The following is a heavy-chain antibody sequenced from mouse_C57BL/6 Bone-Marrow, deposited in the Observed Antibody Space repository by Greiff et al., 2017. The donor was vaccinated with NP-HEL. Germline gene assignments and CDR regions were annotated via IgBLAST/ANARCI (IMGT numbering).Heavy chain of an antibody. Sequence: EVKLMESEGGLVQPGSSMKLSCTASGFTFSDYYMAWVRQVPEKGLEWVANINYDGSSTYYLDSLKSRFIISRDNAKNILYLQMSSLKSEDTATYYCARGYYYGRSWFAYWGQGTLVTVSA. J-gene: IGHJ3*01. CDR2: INYDGSST. V-gene: IGHV5-16*01. D-gene: IGHD1-1*01. CDR1: GFTFSDYY. CDR3: ARGYYYGRSWFAY.